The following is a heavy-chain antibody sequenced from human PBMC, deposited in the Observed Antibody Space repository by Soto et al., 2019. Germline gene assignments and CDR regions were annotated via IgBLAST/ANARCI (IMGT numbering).Heavy chain of an antibody. CDR3: EHRPYGDKLLVTSDI. CDR2: ISWEDDT. CDR1: GFSLSTSGVG. D-gene: IGHD4-17*01. V-gene: IGHV2-5*02. J-gene: IGHJ3*02. Sequence: QITLKESGPTLVNPTQTLTLTCTFSGFSLSTSGVGVGWIRQPPGKALEWLALISWEDDTRYSPSLKNRLTITKDTSKNQVVLTMTNIDPVDTAKYYCEHRPYGDKLLVTSDIWGQGTLVTACS.